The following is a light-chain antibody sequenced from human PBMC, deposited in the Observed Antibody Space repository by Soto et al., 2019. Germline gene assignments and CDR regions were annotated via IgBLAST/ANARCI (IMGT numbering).Light chain of an antibody. CDR2: DDS. CDR3: HVWDRSSDHWV. Sequence: SYELTQPPSVSVAPGQTARITCGGKNIGNKSVHWYQQKPGQAPVLVVYDDSDRPSGIPERFSGSNSGHTATLTISRVEAGDEADYCCHVWDRSSDHWVFGGGTQLTVL. CDR1: NIGNKS. V-gene: IGLV3-21*02. J-gene: IGLJ3*02.